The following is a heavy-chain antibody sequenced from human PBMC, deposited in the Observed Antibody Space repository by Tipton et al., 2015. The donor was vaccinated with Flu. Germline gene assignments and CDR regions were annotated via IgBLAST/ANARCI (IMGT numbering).Heavy chain of an antibody. Sequence: SLRLSCAASEFNINSFAMSWVRQAPGKGLEWVSTISGESSNTNYAASVKGRFTIARDDSKNLLYLQMKNLRVDDTAVYYCAPTPGAVAGNPGYYSVWTSGAKGPRSPSP. J-gene: IGHJ6*02. CDR1: EFNINSFA. V-gene: IGHV3-23*01. D-gene: IGHD6-19*01. CDR3: APTPGAVAGNPGYYSVWTS. CDR2: ISGESSNT.